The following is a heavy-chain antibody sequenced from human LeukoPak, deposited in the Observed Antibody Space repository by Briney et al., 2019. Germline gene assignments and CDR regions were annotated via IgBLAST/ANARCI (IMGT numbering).Heavy chain of an antibody. V-gene: IGHV4-39*01. CDR3: ARRRYYDGSGYLE. D-gene: IGHD3-22*01. J-gene: IGHJ1*01. CDR1: GDSVSRSDSY. CDR2: IYYSGRT. Sequence: SETLSLTCSVSGDSVSRSDSYWDWIRQPPGKGLEWIGTIYYSGRTHYNPSLKGRVTISVDPSNNQFSLSLRSVTAADTAIYYCARRRYYDGSGYLEWGQGTLLSVST.